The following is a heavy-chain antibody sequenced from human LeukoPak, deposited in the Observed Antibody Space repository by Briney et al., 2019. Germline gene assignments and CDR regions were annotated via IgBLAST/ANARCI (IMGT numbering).Heavy chain of an antibody. CDR3: ARQDYGDYGLDY. V-gene: IGHV4-31*03. CDR1: GGSISSGGYY. J-gene: IGHJ4*02. D-gene: IGHD4-17*01. CDR2: IYYSGST. Sequence: KTSQTLSLTCTVSGGSISSGGYYWSWIRQHPGKGLEWIGYIYYSGSTYYNPSLKSRVTISVDTSKNQFSLKLSSVTAADTAVYYCARQDYGDYGLDYWGQGTQVTVSS.